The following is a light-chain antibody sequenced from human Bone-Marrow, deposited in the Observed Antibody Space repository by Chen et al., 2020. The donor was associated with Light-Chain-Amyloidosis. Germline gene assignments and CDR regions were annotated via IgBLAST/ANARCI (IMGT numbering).Light chain of an antibody. CDR2: AAT. J-gene: IGKJ1*01. V-gene: IGKV1-27*01. Sequence: DIQMTQSPSSLSASVGDRVTITCRASQGIASYLAWYQQKPGKVPKLLIYAATTVQSGVPSRFSGSGSGADFTLTISSLQPEDVATYYCQNYNSAPRAVGQGTKVEI. CDR3: QNYNSAPRA. CDR1: QGIASY.